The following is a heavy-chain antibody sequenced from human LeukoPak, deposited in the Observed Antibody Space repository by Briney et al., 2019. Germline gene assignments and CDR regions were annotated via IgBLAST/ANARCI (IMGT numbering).Heavy chain of an antibody. CDR1: GGSFSGYY. V-gene: IGHV4-34*01. Sequence: SETLSLTCPVYGGSFSGYYWSWIRQPPGKGLEWIGEINHSGSTNYNPSLKSRVTISVDTSKNQFSLKLSSVTAADTAVYYCARGRNSYSSSWYGRSYYFDYWGQGTLVTVSS. J-gene: IGHJ4*02. CDR3: ARGRNSYSSSWYGRSYYFDY. CDR2: INHSGST. D-gene: IGHD6-13*01.